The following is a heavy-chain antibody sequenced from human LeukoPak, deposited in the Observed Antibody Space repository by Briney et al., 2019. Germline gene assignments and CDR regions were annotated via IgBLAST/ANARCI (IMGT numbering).Heavy chain of an antibody. J-gene: IGHJ4*02. CDR1: GGSISSGGYY. Sequence: SQTLSLTCTASGGSISSGGYYWSWIRQHPGKGLEWIGYIYYSGSTYYNPSLKSRVTISVDTSKNQFSLKLSSVTAADTAVYYCARINYDFWSGYLDYWGQGTLVTVSS. CDR3: ARINYDFWSGYLDY. CDR2: IYYSGST. V-gene: IGHV4-31*03. D-gene: IGHD3-3*01.